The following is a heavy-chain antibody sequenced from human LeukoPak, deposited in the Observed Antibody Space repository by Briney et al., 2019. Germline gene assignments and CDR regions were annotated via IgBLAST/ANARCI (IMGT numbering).Heavy chain of an antibody. CDR1: GGTFSSYA. V-gene: IGHV1-69*04. CDR2: IIPILGIA. Sequence: SVKVSCKASGGTFSSYAISWVRQAPGQGLEWMGRIIPILGIANYAQKFQGRVTITADKSTSTAYMELSSLRSEDTAVYYCARGDWNGRFDYWGQGTLVTVSS. D-gene: IGHD1-1*01. CDR3: ARGDWNGRFDY. J-gene: IGHJ4*02.